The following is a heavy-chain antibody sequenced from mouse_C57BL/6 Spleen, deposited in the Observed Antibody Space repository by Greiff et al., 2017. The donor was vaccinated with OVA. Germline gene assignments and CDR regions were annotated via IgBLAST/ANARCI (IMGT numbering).Heavy chain of an antibody. CDR1: GYAFSSSW. CDR3: ARPYGNPFAY. Sequence: VQLQQSGAELVRPGASVTLSCKASGYAFSSSWMNWVKQRPGKGLEWIGRIYPGDGDTNYNGKFKGKATLTADKSSSTAYMQLSSLTSEDSAVYFCARPYGNPFAYWGQGTLVTVSA. CDR2: IYPGDGDT. D-gene: IGHD2-1*01. V-gene: IGHV1-82*01. J-gene: IGHJ3*01.